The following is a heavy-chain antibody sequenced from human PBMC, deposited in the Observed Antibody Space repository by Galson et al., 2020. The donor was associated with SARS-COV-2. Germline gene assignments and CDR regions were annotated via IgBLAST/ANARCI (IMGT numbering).Heavy chain of an antibody. CDR2: IYYSGST. D-gene: IGHD3-22*01. V-gene: IGHV4-31*03. CDR3: ASAPTMMVVVINAFDI. CDR1: GGSISSGGYY. Sequence: ETSETLSLTCTVSGGSISSGGYYWSWIRQHQGKGLEWIGYIYYSGSTYYNPSLKSRVTMSVDTSKNQFSLKLSSVTAADTAVYYCASAPTMMVVVINAFDICGQGTIVTFSS. J-gene: IGHJ3*02.